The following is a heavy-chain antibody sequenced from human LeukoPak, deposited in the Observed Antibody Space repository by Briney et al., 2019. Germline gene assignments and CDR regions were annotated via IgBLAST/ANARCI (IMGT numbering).Heavy chain of an antibody. CDR2: IYTTGNT. CDR1: GGSISSYY. J-gene: IGHJ4*02. V-gene: IGHV4-4*07. D-gene: IGHD3-3*01. CDR3: ARDARGWSGFDY. Sequence: SETLSLTCSVSGGSISSYYWSWIRQPAGKGREWIGRIYTTGNTDYNPSLKSRVTMSVDTSKNHFSLNLSSVTAADTAVYYCARDARGWSGFDYWGQGTLVTVSP.